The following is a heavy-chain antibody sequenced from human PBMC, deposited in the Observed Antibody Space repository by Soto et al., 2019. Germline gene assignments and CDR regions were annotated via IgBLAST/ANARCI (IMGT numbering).Heavy chain of an antibody. D-gene: IGHD2-2*01. CDR3: AKAGLVVVYYFDY. Sequence: EVQLLESGGGLVQPGGSLRLSCAASGFTFSSYAMSWVRQAPGKGLEWVSGISGSGSSTYYADSVKGRFTISRDNSKNTLYLQMNSLRAEDTAVYYCAKAGLVVVYYFDYWGQGTLVTVSS. V-gene: IGHV3-23*01. CDR2: ISGSGSST. J-gene: IGHJ4*02. CDR1: GFTFSSYA.